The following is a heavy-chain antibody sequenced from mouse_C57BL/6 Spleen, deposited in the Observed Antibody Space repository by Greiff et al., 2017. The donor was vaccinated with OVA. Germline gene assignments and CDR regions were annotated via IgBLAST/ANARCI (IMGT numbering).Heavy chain of an antibody. CDR2: IYPSDSET. Sequence: QVQLQQPGAELVGLGSSVRLSCKASANPFPSYGWDGVRQRPGQGLEWIGNIYPSDSETHYNQKFKDKATLTVDKSSSTAYMQLSSLTSEDSAVYYCARSGGYSWFAYWGQGTLVTVSA. V-gene: IGHV1-61*01. CDR3: ARSGGYSWFAY. CDR1: ANPFPSYG. J-gene: IGHJ3*01. D-gene: IGHD2-3*01.